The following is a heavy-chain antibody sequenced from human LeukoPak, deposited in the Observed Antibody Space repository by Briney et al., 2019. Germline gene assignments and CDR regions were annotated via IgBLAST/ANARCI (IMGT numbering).Heavy chain of an antibody. CDR1: GFTFSSYA. CDR2: ISTSGSST. J-gene: IGHJ4*02. D-gene: IGHD3-16*02. Sequence: GGSLRLSCAASGFTFSSYAMSWVRQAPVQGLEWVSAISTSGSSTYYADSVKGRFTISRDNSKNTLYLQMNSLRVEDTAVYYCAIPGPSYRRFDHWGQATLVTVSS. CDR3: AIPGPSYRRFDH. V-gene: IGHV3-23*01.